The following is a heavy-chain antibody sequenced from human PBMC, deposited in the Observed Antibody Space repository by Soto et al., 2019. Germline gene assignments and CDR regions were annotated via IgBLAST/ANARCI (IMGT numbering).Heavy chain of an antibody. CDR1: GGSFSGYY. CDR2: INHSGST. Sequence: QVQLQQWGAGLLKPSETLSLTCAVYGGSFSGYYWSWIRQPPGKGLEWIGEINHSGSTNYNPSLKSRVTISVDTSKNQFALKLSSVTAADTAVYDCARGGPYYYGMDVWGQGTTVTVSS. J-gene: IGHJ6*02. CDR3: ARGGPYYYGMDV. V-gene: IGHV4-34*01.